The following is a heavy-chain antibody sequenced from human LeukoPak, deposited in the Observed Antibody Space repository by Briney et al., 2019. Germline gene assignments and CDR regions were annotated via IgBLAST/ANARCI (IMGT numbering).Heavy chain of an antibody. CDR2: ISGSGGNT. J-gene: IGHJ3*02. Sequence: PGGSLRLSCAASGFTFSSYAMSWVRQAPGKGLEWVSAISGSGGNTYYADSVKGRFTISRDNSKNTLYLQMNSLRAEDTAVYYCAKGSGSFRSVGAFDIWGQGTMVTVSS. V-gene: IGHV3-23*01. CDR3: AKGSGSFRSVGAFDI. CDR1: GFTFSSYA. D-gene: IGHD1-26*01.